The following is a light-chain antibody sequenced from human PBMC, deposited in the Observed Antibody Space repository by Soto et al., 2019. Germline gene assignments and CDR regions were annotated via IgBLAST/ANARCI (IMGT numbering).Light chain of an antibody. J-gene: IGLJ1*01. V-gene: IGLV1-40*01. CDR1: SSNIASGYD. CDR2: ANN. CDR3: QSFDSSLNAPSV. Sequence: QSVLTQPPSVSGAPGQRITISCAGSSSNIASGYDVHWYQQHPGTAPKLLIYANNNRPSGVPDRFSGSKSGTSASLDITGLQAEDEADYYCQSFDSSLNAPSVFGTGTKLTVL.